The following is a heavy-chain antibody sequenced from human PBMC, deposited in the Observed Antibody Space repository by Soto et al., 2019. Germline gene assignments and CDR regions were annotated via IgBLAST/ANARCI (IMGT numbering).Heavy chain of an antibody. CDR1: GFTLGTYW. D-gene: IGHD3-10*01. J-gene: IGHJ3*02. CDR3: ARDVSPGSSSLYLDAFDI. CDR2: IKQDESKK. Sequence: EVQLEESGGGLVQPGGSLRLSCAASGFTLGTYWMTWVRHAPGKGLEWVANIKQDESKKSYLDSVRGRFTISRDNARNSLYLQMNSLRVEDTGLYYCARDVSPGSSSLYLDAFDIWGQGTMVIVSS. V-gene: IGHV3-7*05.